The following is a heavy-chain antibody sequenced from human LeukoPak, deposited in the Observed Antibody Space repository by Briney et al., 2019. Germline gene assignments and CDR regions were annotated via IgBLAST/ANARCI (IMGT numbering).Heavy chain of an antibody. V-gene: IGHV4-4*07. D-gene: IGHD3-16*02. Sequence: PSETLSLTCTVSGGSISSYYWSWIRQPAGKGLEWIGRIYTSGSTNYNPSLKSRVTMSVDTSKNQFSLKLSSVTAADTAVYYCASGYDYVWGSYRYTGAYFDYWGQGTLVTVSS. CDR1: GGSISSYY. J-gene: IGHJ4*02. CDR3: ASGYDYVWGSYRYTGAYFDY. CDR2: IYTSGST.